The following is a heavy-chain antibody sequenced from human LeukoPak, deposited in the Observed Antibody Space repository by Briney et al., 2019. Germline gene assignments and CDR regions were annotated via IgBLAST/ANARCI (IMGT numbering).Heavy chain of an antibody. CDR3: AREYCSGASCYSGFDY. J-gene: IGHJ4*02. V-gene: IGHV1-2*02. CDR1: GYTFTGYY. D-gene: IGHD2-15*01. CDR2: INPNSGGT. Sequence: ASVKVSCKASGYTFTGYYVHWVRQAPGQGLEWMGWINPNSGGTNYAQKFQGRVTMTRDTSISTAYMELSRLKSDDTAVYYCAREYCSGASCYSGFDYWGQGTLVTVSS.